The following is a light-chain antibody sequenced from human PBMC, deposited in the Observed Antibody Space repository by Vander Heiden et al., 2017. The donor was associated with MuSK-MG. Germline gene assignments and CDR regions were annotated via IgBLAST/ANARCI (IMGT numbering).Light chain of an antibody. J-gene: IGKJ2*01. CDR2: GAS. CDR3: QQYNNWPPYT. Sequence: EIVMTQSPATLSVSPGERATLSCRASQSVSSNLAWYQQKPGQAPRLLIYGASTRATGIPARFSGSGYRTEFTLTISSLQSEDFAVYYCQQYNNWPPYTFGQGTKLEIK. V-gene: IGKV3-15*01. CDR1: QSVSSN.